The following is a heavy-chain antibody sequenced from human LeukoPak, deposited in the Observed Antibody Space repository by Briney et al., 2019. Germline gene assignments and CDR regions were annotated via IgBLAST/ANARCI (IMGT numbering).Heavy chain of an antibody. D-gene: IGHD3-22*01. V-gene: IGHV3-23*01. Sequence: PGGSLRLSCAASGFTFSSYAMSWVRQAPGKGLEWVSAISGSGGSTYYADSVKGRFTISRDNSKNTLYLQMNSLRAEDTAVYYCARSDEGGREDYYDSSGSVFDPWGQGTLVTVSS. CDR3: ARSDEGGREDYYDSSGSVFDP. J-gene: IGHJ5*02. CDR1: GFTFSSYA. CDR2: ISGSGGST.